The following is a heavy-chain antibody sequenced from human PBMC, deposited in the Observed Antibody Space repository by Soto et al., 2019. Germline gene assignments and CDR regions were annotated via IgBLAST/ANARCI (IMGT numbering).Heavy chain of an antibody. CDR2: ISYDGSNK. Sequence: QVQLVESGGGVVQPGRSLRLSCAASGFTFSSYGMHWVRQAPGKGLEWVAVISYDGSNKYYADSVKGRFTISGDNSKNTLYLQMNSLRAEDTAVYYCAKLGAGIAATDAFDIWGQGTMVTVSS. V-gene: IGHV3-30*18. J-gene: IGHJ3*02. D-gene: IGHD6-13*01. CDR3: AKLGAGIAATDAFDI. CDR1: GFTFSSYG.